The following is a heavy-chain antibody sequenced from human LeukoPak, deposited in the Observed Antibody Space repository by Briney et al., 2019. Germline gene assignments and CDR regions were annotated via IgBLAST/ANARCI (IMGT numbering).Heavy chain of an antibody. V-gene: IGHV6-1*01. CDR2: TYYRSKWYF. D-gene: IGHD1-26*01. CDR1: GDSVSNNGVT. J-gene: IGHJ4*02. CDR3: ARERGSPTWFDY. Sequence: SQTLSLTCALSGDSVSNNGVTWGWVRQSPTRGLEWLGRTYYRSKWYFDYAVSVNSRITINPDTSKNQLSLQLNSVTPDDTAVYYCARERGSPTWFDYWGQGTLVTVSS.